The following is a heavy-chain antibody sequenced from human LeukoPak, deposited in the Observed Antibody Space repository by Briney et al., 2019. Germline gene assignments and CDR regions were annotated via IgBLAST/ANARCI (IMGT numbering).Heavy chain of an antibody. V-gene: IGHV4-4*07. CDR2: LYPSGSS. CDR3: ARDLSGSLYFDY. D-gene: IGHD3-10*01. J-gene: IGHJ4*02. CDR1: GASISPYY. Sequence: PSGTLSLTCTVSGASISPYYWNWIRQPAGKELEWIGRLYPSGSSDYNPSLKSRVSTSVGTSNNQFSLRVTSVTAADTAIYYCARDLSGSLYFDYWGQGILVTVSA.